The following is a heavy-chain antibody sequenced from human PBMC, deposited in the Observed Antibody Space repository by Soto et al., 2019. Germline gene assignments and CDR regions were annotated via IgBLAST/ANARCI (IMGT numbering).Heavy chain of an antibody. Sequence: SVKVSCKASGGTFSSYAISWVRQAPGQGLEWMGGIIPIFGTANYAQKFQGRVAITADKSTSTAYMELSSLRSEDTAVYYCARAGDIVATITHYYYYGMDVWGQGTTVTVSS. CDR3: ARAGDIVATITHYYYYGMDV. CDR1: GGTFSSYA. V-gene: IGHV1-69*06. J-gene: IGHJ6*02. CDR2: IIPIFGTA. D-gene: IGHD5-12*01.